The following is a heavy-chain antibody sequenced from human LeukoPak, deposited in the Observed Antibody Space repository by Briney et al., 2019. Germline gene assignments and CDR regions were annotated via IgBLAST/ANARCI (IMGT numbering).Heavy chain of an antibody. CDR1: GFTFSSYA. D-gene: IGHD5-12*01. Sequence: GGSLRLSCAASGFTFSSYAMSWVRQAPGKGLGWVSAISGSGGSTYYADSVKGRFTISRGNSKNTLYLQMNSLRAEDTAVYYCAKDFGGYDSDYFDYWGQGTLVTVSS. CDR3: AKDFGGYDSDYFDY. CDR2: ISGSGGST. J-gene: IGHJ4*02. V-gene: IGHV3-23*01.